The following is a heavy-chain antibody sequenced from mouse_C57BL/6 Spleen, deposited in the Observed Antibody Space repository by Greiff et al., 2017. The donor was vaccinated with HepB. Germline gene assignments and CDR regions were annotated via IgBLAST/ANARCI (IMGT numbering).Heavy chain of an antibody. CDR2: INPNNGGT. J-gene: IGHJ3*01. Sequence: VQLKESGPELVKPGASVKIPCKASGYTFTDYNMDWVKQSHGKSLEWIGDINPNNGGTIYNQKFKGKATLTVDKSSSTAYMELRSLTSEDTAVYYCAREVLYYGNYGFAYWGQGTLVTVSA. D-gene: IGHD2-1*01. CDR3: AREVLYYGNYGFAY. V-gene: IGHV1-18*01. CDR1: GYTFTDYN.